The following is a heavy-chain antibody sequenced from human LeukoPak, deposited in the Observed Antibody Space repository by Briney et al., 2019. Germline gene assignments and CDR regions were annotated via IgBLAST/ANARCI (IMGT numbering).Heavy chain of an antibody. CDR3: ARYPYSDSGVWQAFDY. D-gene: IGHD5-12*01. J-gene: IGHJ4*02. CDR2: MHYSGIT. Sequence: SETLFLTCIVSGGSISSGSHYWGWIRQPPGKGLEWTGSMHYSGITYYNPSLTSRVTISVDTSKNQFSLRLTSVTAADTAVYYCARYPYSDSGVWQAFDYWGQGTLVTVSS. CDR1: GGSISSGSHY. V-gene: IGHV4-39*01.